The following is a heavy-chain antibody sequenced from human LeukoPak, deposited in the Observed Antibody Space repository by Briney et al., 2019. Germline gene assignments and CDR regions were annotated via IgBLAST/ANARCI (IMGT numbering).Heavy chain of an antibody. CDR1: AFTLSDYY. V-gene: IGHV3-11*06. CDR3: ARDWGARRVPVAPVPYNCFAP. CDR2: ISSSSSYT. J-gene: IGHJ5*02. D-gene: IGHD2-2*01. Sequence: AESLTLSSAPSAFTLSDYYMSCNRHAPGKGLEWDSYISSSSSYTKYADSVKGRFTISRDNATNSPYLQMNSLRAEDTAVYYFARDWGARRVPVAPVPYNCFAPWGQGTLVTVSS.